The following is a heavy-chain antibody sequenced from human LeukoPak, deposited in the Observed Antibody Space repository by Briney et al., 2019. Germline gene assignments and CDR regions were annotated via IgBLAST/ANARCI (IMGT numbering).Heavy chain of an antibody. CDR1: GYTFTSYY. CDR3: ARLPDYYDSSGYADFDY. Sequence: GASVKVSCKASGYTFTSYYMHWVRQAPGQGLEWMGIINPSGGSTSYAQKFQGRVTMTRDTSISTAYMELSRLRSDDTAVYYCARLPDYYDSSGYADFDYWGQGTLVTVSS. D-gene: IGHD3-22*01. J-gene: IGHJ4*02. CDR2: INPSGGST. V-gene: IGHV1-46*01.